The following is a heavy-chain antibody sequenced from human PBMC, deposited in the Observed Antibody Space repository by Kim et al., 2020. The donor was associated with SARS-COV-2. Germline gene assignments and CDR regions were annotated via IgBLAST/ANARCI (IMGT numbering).Heavy chain of an antibody. J-gene: IGHJ4*02. CDR2: IGGSGDST. Sequence: GGSLRLSCAASGFTFSSYAMGWVRQAPGKGLEWVSGIGGSGDSTYYADSVKGRFTTSRDNSKNTLYVQMNSLRAEDTALYYCAKAAVSPVVGVTLFFDYWRQGTLVTVSS. CDR1: GFTFSSYA. D-gene: IGHD2-15*01. V-gene: IGHV3-23*01. CDR3: AKAAVSPVVGVTLFFDY.